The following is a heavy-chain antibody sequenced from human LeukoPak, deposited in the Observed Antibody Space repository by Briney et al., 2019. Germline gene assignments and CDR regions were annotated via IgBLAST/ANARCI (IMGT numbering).Heavy chain of an antibody. V-gene: IGHV1-18*04. Sequence: ASVKVSCKASGYTFTSYGISWVRRAPGQGLEWMGWISAYNGNTNYAQKLQGRVTMTTVTSTSTAYMELRSLRSDDTAVYYCARDARVLLWFGELFDYWGQGTLVTVSS. D-gene: IGHD3-10*01. CDR3: ARDARVLLWFGELFDY. CDR1: GYTFTSYG. J-gene: IGHJ4*02. CDR2: ISAYNGNT.